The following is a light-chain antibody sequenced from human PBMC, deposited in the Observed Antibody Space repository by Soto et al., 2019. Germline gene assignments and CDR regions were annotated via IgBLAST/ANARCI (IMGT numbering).Light chain of an antibody. J-gene: IGLJ1*01. CDR2: VVS. CDR3: SSYRSGGTFV. CDR1: SSDVGGYNY. V-gene: IGLV2-14*01. Sequence: QSARAQPTSVSVSPGQSIASSCTGTSSDVGGYNYVSWHQQHPGKAPKVLISVVSNRPSGVSNRFSGSKSGNTASLTISGLQAEDEADYYCSSYRSGGTFVFGSGTKVTVL.